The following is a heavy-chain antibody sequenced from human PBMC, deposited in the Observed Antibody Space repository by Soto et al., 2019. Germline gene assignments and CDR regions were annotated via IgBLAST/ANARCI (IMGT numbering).Heavy chain of an antibody. CDR3: AREGLYESVEMATISRGGFDY. D-gene: IGHD5-12*01. CDR1: GFTFSSYG. CDR2: IWYDGSNK. Sequence: GGSLRLSCAAPGFTFSSYGMHWVRQAPGKGLEWVAVIWYDGSNKYYADSVKGRFTISRDNSKNTLYLQMNSLRAEDTAVYYCAREGLYESVEMATISRGGFDYWGQGTLVTVSS. J-gene: IGHJ4*02. V-gene: IGHV3-33*01.